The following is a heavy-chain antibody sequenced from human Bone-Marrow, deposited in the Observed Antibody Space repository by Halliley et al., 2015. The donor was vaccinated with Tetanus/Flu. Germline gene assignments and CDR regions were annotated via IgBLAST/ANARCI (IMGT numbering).Heavy chain of an antibody. Sequence: LGGMGWIYPNSGGTNYARKFQGWVTMTRDTSINTAYLELSRLKSDDTAVYYCARGPDYYGMDVWGQGTTVIVSS. CDR3: ARGPDYYGMDV. V-gene: IGHV1-2*04. CDR2: IYPNSGGT. J-gene: IGHJ6*02.